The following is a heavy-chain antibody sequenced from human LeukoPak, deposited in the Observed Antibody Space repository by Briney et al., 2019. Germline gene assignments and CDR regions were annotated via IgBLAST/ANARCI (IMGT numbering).Heavy chain of an antibody. CDR2: ISSSSSTI. D-gene: IGHD6-6*01. V-gene: IGHV3-48*01. Sequence: GGSLRLSCAASGFTFSSYSMNWVRQAPGKGLEWVSYISSSSSTIYYADSVKGRFTISRDNAKNSLYPQMNSLRAEDTAVYYCARGGSSSLRYYYYYMDVWGKGTTVTVSS. J-gene: IGHJ6*03. CDR3: ARGGSSSLRYYYYYMDV. CDR1: GFTFSSYS.